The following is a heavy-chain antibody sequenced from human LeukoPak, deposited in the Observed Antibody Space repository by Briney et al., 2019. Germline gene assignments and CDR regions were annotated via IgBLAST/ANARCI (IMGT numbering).Heavy chain of an antibody. J-gene: IGHJ5*02. CDR1: GGSISSYY. V-gene: IGHV4-59*01. CDR2: IYYSGST. CDR3: ARGRIAAAGTNNWFDP. Sequence: PSETLSLTCTVSGGSISSYYWSWIRQPPGKGLEWIGYIYYSGSTNYNPSLKSRVAISVDTSKNQFSLKLSSVTAADTAVYYCARGRIAAAGTNNWFDPWGQGTLVTVSS. D-gene: IGHD6-13*01.